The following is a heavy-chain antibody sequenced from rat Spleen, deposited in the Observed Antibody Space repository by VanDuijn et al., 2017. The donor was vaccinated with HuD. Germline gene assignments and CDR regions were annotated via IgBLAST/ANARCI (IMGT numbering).Heavy chain of an antibody. V-gene: IGHV5-22*01. Sequence: EVQLVESGGGLVQPGRSLKLSCAASGFTFRDYYMAWVRQAPKKGLEWVASINYEGSSTYYGDSVKGRFTISRDNAKSTLYLQMNSLRSEDTAAYYXARTIXXYFXXWGQGVMVTVSS. J-gene: IGHJ2*01. CDR1: GFTFRDYY. CDR3: ARTIXXYFXX. D-gene: IGHD1-12*01. CDR2: INYEGSST.